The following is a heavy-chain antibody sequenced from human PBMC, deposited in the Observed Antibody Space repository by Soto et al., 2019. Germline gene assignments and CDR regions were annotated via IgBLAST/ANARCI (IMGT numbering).Heavy chain of an antibody. CDR2: IYYSGST. CDR1: GGSISSSSYY. Sequence: QLQLQESGPGLVKPSETLSLTCTVSGGSISSSSYYWGWIRQPPGKGLEGIGSIYYSGSTYYNPSLKSRVTISVDTSKIHFSLKLGSVTAADTAVFYCARHERWLQPSFFDLWGRGTLVTVSS. J-gene: IGHJ2*01. V-gene: IGHV4-39*01. D-gene: IGHD5-12*01. CDR3: ARHERWLQPSFFDL.